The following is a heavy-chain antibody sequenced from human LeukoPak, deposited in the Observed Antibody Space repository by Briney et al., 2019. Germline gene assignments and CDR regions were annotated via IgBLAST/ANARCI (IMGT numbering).Heavy chain of an antibody. CDR3: AKAPPAHIGELAFDY. D-gene: IGHD3-10*01. J-gene: IGHJ4*02. CDR1: GFTFDDYT. CDR2: INGGSGST. V-gene: IGHV3-43*02. Sequence: PGGSLRLSCAASGFTFDDYTMRWVRHAPGKGLEGVSFINGGSGSTDYAGSVKGRFTISRDNSRNSLSLQMNSLKTEDTALYYCAKAPPAHIGELAFDYWGQGILVTVSS.